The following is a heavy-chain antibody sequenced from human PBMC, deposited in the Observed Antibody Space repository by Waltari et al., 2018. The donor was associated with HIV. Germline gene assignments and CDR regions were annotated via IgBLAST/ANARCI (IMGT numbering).Heavy chain of an antibody. Sequence: QVTLRESGPALVKPTQTLTLTCTFSGFSLSTSGMCVSWIRQPPGKALEWLARIDWDDDKYYSKSLKTRLTISKDTSKNQVGLTMTNMDPVDTATYYCARTRRRPKAVAGILDYWGQGTLVTVSS. CDR1: GFSLSTSGMC. V-gene: IGHV2-70*15. CDR3: ARTRRRPKAVAGILDY. CDR2: IDWDDDK. J-gene: IGHJ4*02. D-gene: IGHD6-19*01.